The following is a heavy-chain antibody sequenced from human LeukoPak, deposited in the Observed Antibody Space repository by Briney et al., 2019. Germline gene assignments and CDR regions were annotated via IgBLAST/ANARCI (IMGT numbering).Heavy chain of an antibody. CDR1: GFTFRNYW. CDR2: IKQDGSDR. V-gene: IGHV3-7*03. J-gene: IGHJ4*02. CDR3: VRNLAVAGTCFDS. D-gene: IGHD6-19*01. Sequence: GGSLRLSCAAPGFTFRNYWMSWVRQAPGTGLEWVANIKQDGSDRNYVTSVRGRFTISRDNAESSLYLQMDSLRVEDTAVYYCVRNLAVAGTCFDSWGQGTLVTVSS.